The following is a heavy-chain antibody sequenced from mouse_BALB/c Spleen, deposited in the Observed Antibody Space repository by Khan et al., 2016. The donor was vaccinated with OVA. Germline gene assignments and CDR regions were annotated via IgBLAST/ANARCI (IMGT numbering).Heavy chain of an antibody. D-gene: IGHD1-1*01. CDR1: GYSITSDYA. J-gene: IGHJ2*01. CDR2: ITYSGST. V-gene: IGHV3-2*02. Sequence: EVQLQESGPGLVKPSQSLSLTCTVTGYSITSDYAWNWIRQFPGNKLEWMAYITYSGSTGYNPSLKSRISITRDTSKNQFFLQLNSVTTEDTATSYYARDYGSSYLFFDHWGQGTTLTVSS. CDR3: ARDYGSSYLFFDH.